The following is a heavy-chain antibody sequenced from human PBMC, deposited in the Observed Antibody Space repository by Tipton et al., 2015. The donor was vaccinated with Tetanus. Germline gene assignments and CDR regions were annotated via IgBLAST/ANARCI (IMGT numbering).Heavy chain of an antibody. D-gene: IGHD1-26*01. CDR2: IKNKADGGTT. Sequence: SLRLSCTTSGLFFNNAWMYWVRQAPGTGLEWVGRIKNKADGGTTDYSARVKDRFSISRDDSKDTLFLQMNSLKTEDTAVYYCTTSGIVGSGYRVGYWGRGPLVLVSS. CDR1: GLFFNNAW. CDR3: TTSGIVGSGYRVGY. J-gene: IGHJ4*02. V-gene: IGHV3-15*07.